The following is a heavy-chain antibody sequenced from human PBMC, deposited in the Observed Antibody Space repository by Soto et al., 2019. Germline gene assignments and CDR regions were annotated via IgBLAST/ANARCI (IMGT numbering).Heavy chain of an antibody. J-gene: IGHJ6*02. CDR1: GGTLSDYA. D-gene: IGHD6-19*01. V-gene: IGHV1-69*01. CDR2: IMPTVDSA. Sequence: QVQLVQSGAEVKTPGSSVKVSCKASGGTLSDYAISWVRQAPGQGLEWMGGIMPTVDSANDAQTFQGRLTISADESASTSNLELISLRSYDPSVYYCAVAAVREIMAQESSGMAVWGQGTTVIVSS. CDR3: AVAAVREIMAQESSGMAV.